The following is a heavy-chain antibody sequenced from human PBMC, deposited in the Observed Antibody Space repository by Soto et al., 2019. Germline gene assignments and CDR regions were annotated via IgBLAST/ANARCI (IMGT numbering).Heavy chain of an antibody. J-gene: IGHJ6*02. Sequence: GGSLRLSCAASGFTFSNYGMHWVRQAPGKGLEWVAVISYDGNNEYYADSVKGRFTISRDNSKNTLFLQMNSLRVEDTAVYYCVKPIRITTFGVFGWRYYGMDVWGQGTTVTVSS. D-gene: IGHD3-3*01. CDR2: ISYDGNNE. CDR1: GFTFSNYG. V-gene: IGHV3-30*18. CDR3: VKPIRITTFGVFGWRYYGMDV.